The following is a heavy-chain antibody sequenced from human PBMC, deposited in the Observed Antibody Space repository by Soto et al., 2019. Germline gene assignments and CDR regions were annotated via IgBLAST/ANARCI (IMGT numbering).Heavy chain of an antibody. D-gene: IGHD5-12*01. V-gene: IGHV1-69*13. CDR1: GYTFTGYY. CDR2: IVPIVDTS. CDR3: VRVVAIPGYPDN. J-gene: IGHJ4*02. Sequence: SVKVSCKASGYTFTGYYIHWVRQAPGQGLEWMGGIVPIVDTSTYAQKFQGRVTITADESTSTAYMELSSLRSDDTAIYYCVRVVAIPGYPDNWGQGTLVTVSS.